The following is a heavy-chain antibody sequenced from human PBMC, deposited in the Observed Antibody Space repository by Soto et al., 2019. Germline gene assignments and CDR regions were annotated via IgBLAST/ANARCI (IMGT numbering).Heavy chain of an antibody. Sequence: EVQLVESGGGLVQPGGSLRLSCEASGFTFSTYWMSWVRQAPGKGLEWVANIKEDGSAKSYVDSVKGRFTISRDNAKNSLYLQMNSLRAEDTAVYHCARDRGRGVECFGTCYSSYFDPWGQGTLVTVSS. CDR2: IKEDGSAK. CDR3: ARDRGRGVECFGTCYSSYFDP. CDR1: GFTFSTYW. J-gene: IGHJ5*02. V-gene: IGHV3-7*01. D-gene: IGHD2-15*01.